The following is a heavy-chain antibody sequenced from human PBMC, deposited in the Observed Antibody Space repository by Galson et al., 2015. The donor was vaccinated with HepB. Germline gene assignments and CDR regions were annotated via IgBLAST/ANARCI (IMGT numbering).Heavy chain of an antibody. Sequence: SVKVSCKASGYTFTSYAMNWVRQAPGQGLEWMGWINTNTGNPTYAQGFKGRFVFSLDTSVSTAYLQISSLKAEDTAVYYCARGVRDSDFWSGYSGYYYYMDVWGKGTRSPSP. V-gene: IGHV7-4-1*02. CDR3: ARGVRDSDFWSGYSGYYYYMDV. J-gene: IGHJ6*03. D-gene: IGHD3-3*01. CDR2: INTNTGNP. CDR1: GYTFTSYA.